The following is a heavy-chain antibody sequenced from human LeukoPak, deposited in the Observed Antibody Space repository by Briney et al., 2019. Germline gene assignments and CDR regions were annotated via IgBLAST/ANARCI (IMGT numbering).Heavy chain of an antibody. CDR3: AREPPLNSGYDQTFDY. V-gene: IGHV1-18*01. Sequence: ASVKVSCEASGYTFTSYGISWVRQAPGQGLEWMGWISAYNGNTNYAQKLQGRVTMTTDTSTSTAYMELRSLRSDDTAVYYCAREPPLNSGYDQTFDYWGQGTLVTVSS. CDR1: GYTFTSYG. J-gene: IGHJ4*02. D-gene: IGHD5-12*01. CDR2: ISAYNGNT.